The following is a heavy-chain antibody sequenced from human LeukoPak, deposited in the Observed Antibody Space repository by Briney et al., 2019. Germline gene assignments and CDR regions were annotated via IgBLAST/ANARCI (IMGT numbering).Heavy chain of an antibody. CDR1: GYTFTGYY. Sequence: ASVKVSCKASGYTFTGYYMHWVRQAPGRGLEWMGWINPNSGGTNYAQKFQGRVTMTRDTSISTAYMELSRLRSDDTAVYYCARDYYDSSGYINWGQGTLVTVSS. D-gene: IGHD3-22*01. CDR3: ARDYYDSSGYIN. V-gene: IGHV1-2*02. CDR2: INPNSGGT. J-gene: IGHJ4*02.